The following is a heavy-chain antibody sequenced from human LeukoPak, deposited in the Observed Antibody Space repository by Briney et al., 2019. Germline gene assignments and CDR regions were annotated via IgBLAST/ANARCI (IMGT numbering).Heavy chain of an antibody. D-gene: IGHD5-18*01. V-gene: IGHV3-9*01. CDR3: ARVGLVDTAMAHYFDY. CDR1: GFTFDDYA. CDR2: ISWNSGSI. Sequence: GRSLRLSCAASGFTFDDYAMHWVRQAPGKGLEWVSGISWNSGSIGYADSVKGRFTISRDNAKNSLYLQMNSLRAEDTAVYYCARVGLVDTAMAHYFDYWGQGPLVPVSS. J-gene: IGHJ4*02.